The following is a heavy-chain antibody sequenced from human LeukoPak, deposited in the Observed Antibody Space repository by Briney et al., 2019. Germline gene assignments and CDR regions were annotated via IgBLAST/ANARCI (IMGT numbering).Heavy chain of an antibody. Sequence: SETLSLTCAVYGGSFSGYYWSWIRQPPGKGLEWIGEINHSGSTNYNPSLKSRVTISVDTSKNQFSLKLSSVTAADTAVYYCASSSLTGDRDYWGQGTLVTVSS. CDR2: INHSGST. J-gene: IGHJ4*02. CDR1: GGSFSGYY. V-gene: IGHV4-34*01. CDR3: ASSSLTGDRDY. D-gene: IGHD7-27*01.